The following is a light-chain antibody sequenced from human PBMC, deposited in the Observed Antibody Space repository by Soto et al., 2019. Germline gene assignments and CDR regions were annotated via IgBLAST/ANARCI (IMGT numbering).Light chain of an antibody. J-gene: IGKJ1*01. Sequence: EIVLTQSPGTLSLSPGERATLSYRASQSVSNNYLAWYQQKPGQAPSLLIYGAFNRATGIPDRFSGSGSGTDFTLTISRLEPEDFAVYYCQQYGSSGTFGQGTKVEIK. V-gene: IGKV3-20*01. CDR1: QSVSNNY. CDR2: GAF. CDR3: QQYGSSGT.